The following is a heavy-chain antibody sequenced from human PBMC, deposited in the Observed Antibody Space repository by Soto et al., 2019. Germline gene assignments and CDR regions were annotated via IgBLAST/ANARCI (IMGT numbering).Heavy chain of an antibody. CDR2: IIPIFGTA. V-gene: IGHV1-69*06. J-gene: IGHJ6*02. Sequence: SVKVSCKASGGTFSSYAISWVRQAPGQGLEWMGGIIPIFGTANYAQKFQGRVTMTADTSTSTAYMELSRLRSDDTAVYYCARDSLITRGMDVWGQGTTVTVSS. CDR1: GGTFSSYA. CDR3: ARDSLITRGMDV.